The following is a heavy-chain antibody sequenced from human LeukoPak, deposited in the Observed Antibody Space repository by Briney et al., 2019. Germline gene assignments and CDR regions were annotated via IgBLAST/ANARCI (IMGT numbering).Heavy chain of an antibody. CDR2: IYYSGST. CDR3: ASIEGPHSLAGYDQYYYYGMDV. CDR1: GGSITSIFW. J-gene: IGHJ6*02. D-gene: IGHD5-12*01. Sequence: SETLSLTCAVSGGSITSIFWWTWVRQPPGKGLEWIGDIYYSGSTNYNPSLKSRVTISVDKSNNQFSLNLSSVTTADTAVYYCASIEGPHSLAGYDQYYYYGMDVWGQGTTVTVSS. V-gene: IGHV4-4*02.